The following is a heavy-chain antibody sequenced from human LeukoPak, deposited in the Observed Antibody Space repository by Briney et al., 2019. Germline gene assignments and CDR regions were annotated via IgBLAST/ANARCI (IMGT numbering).Heavy chain of an antibody. D-gene: IGHD6-19*01. CDR1: GYSISSGYY. V-gene: IGHV4-38-2*02. J-gene: IGHJ5*02. CDR3: ARDLAVAAGRWFDP. CDR2: IYHSGST. Sequence: YPSDSLSLTCAVSGYSISSGYYWGWIRQPPGKGLGWIGGIYHSGSTCYNPSLKSRVTISVDTSKNQFSLKLSSVTAADTAVYYCARDLAVAAGRWFDPWGQGTLVTVCS.